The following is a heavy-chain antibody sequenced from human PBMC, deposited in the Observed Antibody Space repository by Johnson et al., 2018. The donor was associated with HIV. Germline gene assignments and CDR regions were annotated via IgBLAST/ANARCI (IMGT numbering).Heavy chain of an antibody. D-gene: IGHD6-6*01. J-gene: IGHJ3*01. CDR3: AKAYYSSSNLGAFDV. CDR2: ISYDGSNK. CDR1: GFTFSSYA. Sequence: QVQLVESGGGVVQPGRSLRLSCAASGFTFSSYAMHWVRQAPGKGLEWVAVISYDGSNKYYADSVKGRFTISRDNSRNTLNLQMNSLRAEDTAVYYCAKAYYSSSNLGAFDVWGQGTLVTVSS. V-gene: IGHV3-30*04.